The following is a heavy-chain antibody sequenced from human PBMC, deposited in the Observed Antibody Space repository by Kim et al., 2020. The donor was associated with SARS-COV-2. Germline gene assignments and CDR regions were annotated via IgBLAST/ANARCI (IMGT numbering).Heavy chain of an antibody. J-gene: IGHJ6*02. V-gene: IGHV3-11*06. Sequence: GGSLRLSCAASGFTFSDYYMSWIRQAPGKGLEWVSYISSSSSYTNYADSVKGRFTISRDNAKNSLYLQMNSLRAEDTAVYYCARSSITMVRTPFRLFGGMDVWGQGTTVTVSS. CDR2: ISSSSSYT. CDR3: ARSSITMVRTPFRLFGGMDV. CDR1: GFTFSDYY. D-gene: IGHD3-10*01.